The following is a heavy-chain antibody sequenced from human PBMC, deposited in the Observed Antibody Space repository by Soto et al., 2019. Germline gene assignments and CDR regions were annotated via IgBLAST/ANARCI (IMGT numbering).Heavy chain of an antibody. CDR2: IYPGDSDT. V-gene: IGHV5-51*01. CDR1: GYSFSDYW. Sequence: PGESLKISCKASGYSFSDYWIGWVRQMPGRGLEWMGIIYPGDSDTRYSASFQGKAPFTADKSTTNTSLQWRSLKPWDPAMYFCARGGKYCGTPPCRFDLWGQGTRVTVSS. J-gene: IGHJ5*02. CDR3: ARGGKYCGTPPCRFDL. D-gene: IGHD2-21*01.